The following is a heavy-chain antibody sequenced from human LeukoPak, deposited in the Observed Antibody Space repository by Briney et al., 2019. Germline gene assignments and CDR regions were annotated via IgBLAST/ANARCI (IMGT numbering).Heavy chain of an antibody. CDR3: ARATYYYGSGSYYPGGDWFDP. CDR1: GYTFTGYY. V-gene: IGHV1-2*02. CDR2: INPNSGGT. D-gene: IGHD3-10*01. J-gene: IGHJ5*02. Sequence: ASVKVSCKASGYTFTGYYMHWVRQAPGQGLEWMGWINPNSGGTNYAQKFQGRVTMTRDTSISTAYMELSRLRSDDTAVYYCARATYYYGSGSYYPGGDWFDPWGQGTLVTVSS.